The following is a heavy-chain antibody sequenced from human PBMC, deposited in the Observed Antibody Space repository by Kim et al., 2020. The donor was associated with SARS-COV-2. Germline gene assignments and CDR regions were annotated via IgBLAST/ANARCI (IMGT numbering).Heavy chain of an antibody. Sequence: GGSLRLSCAASGFVSSLYTMAWVRQAPGKGLEWLSYIGAVPGDISYADSVKGRFTISKDIFRHSLSLQMSRLRDDDTAVYYCAREGGGYYFDYWGQGTLVTVSS. D-gene: IGHD2-2*01. CDR2: IGAVPGDI. J-gene: IGHJ4*02. CDR1: GFVSSLYT. V-gene: IGHV3-48*02. CDR3: AREGGGYYFDY.